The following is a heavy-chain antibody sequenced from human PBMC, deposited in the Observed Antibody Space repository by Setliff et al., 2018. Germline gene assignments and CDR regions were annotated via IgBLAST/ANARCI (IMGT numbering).Heavy chain of an antibody. J-gene: IGHJ3*02. CDR2: IWYDGSNK. CDR1: GFTFSSYG. V-gene: IGHV3-33*06. Sequence: PGGSLRLSCAASGFTFSSYGMHWVRQAPGKGLEWVAVIWYDGSNKYYADSVKGRFTISRDNSKNTLYLQMNSLRAEDTAVYYCAKGDITAGYAFDIWGQGTMVTVSS. CDR3: AKGDITAGYAFDI. D-gene: IGHD6-13*01.